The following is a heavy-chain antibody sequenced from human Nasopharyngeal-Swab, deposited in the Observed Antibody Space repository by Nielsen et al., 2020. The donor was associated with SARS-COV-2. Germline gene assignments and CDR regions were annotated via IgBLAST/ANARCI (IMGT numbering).Heavy chain of an antibody. Sequence: LGRQAPGQGLEWMGRIIPILGIPNYAQKFQGRLTITADTSTTIAYMELSSLRYEDTAVYYCASPVEMYKTWGQGTLVTVSS. J-gene: IGHJ5*02. D-gene: IGHD5-24*01. CDR2: IIPILGIP. V-gene: IGHV1-69*02. CDR3: ASPVEMYKT.